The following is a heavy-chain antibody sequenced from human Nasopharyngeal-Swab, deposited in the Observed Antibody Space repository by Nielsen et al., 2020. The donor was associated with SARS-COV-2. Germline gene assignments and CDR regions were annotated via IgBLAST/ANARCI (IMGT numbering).Heavy chain of an antibody. CDR3: AREGGYSGYDYDY. D-gene: IGHD5-12*01. CDR1: GFTFSSYS. V-gene: IGHV3-21*01. CDR2: ISSSSSYI. J-gene: IGHJ4*02. Sequence: GESLKISCAASGFTFSSYSMNWVRQAPGKGPEWVSSISSSSSYIYYADSVKGRFTISRDNAKNSLYLQMNSLRAEDTAVYYCAREGGYSGYDYDYWGQGTLVTVSS.